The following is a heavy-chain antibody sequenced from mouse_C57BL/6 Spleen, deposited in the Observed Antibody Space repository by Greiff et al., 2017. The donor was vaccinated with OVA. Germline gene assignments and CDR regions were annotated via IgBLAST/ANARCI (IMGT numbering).Heavy chain of an antibody. Sequence: EVKLMESGPGLVKPSQSLSLTCSVTGYSITSGYYWNWIRQFPGNKLEWMGYISYDGSNNYNPSLKNRISITRDTSKNQFFLKLNSVTTEDTATYYCARGDDGYPYYYAMDYWGQGTSVTVSS. D-gene: IGHD2-3*01. V-gene: IGHV3-6*01. CDR3: ARGDDGYPYYYAMDY. CDR1: GYSITSGYY. J-gene: IGHJ4*01. CDR2: ISYDGSN.